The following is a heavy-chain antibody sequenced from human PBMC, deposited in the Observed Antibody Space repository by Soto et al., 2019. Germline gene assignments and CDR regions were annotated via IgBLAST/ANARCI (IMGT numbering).Heavy chain of an antibody. Sequence: QVQLVQSGAEVKKPGASVKVSCKASGYTFTSYGITWGRQDPGQGLEWLGRISAYNGNTNYAQKLQGRVTMTTDTSKSTAYMERRSLRSDDTAVYYCARVVGPLGHWFDPWGQGTLVTVYS. CDR1: GYTFTSYG. J-gene: IGHJ5*01. CDR2: ISAYNGNT. V-gene: IGHV1-18*01. D-gene: IGHD1-26*01. CDR3: ARVVGPLGHWFDP.